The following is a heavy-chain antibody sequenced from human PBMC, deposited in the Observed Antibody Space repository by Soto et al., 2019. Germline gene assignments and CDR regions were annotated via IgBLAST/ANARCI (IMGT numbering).Heavy chain of an antibody. Sequence: ASVKVSCKASGYTFTSYGISWVRQAPGQGLEWMGWISAYNGNTNYAQKLQGRVTMTTDTSTSTAYMELRSLRSDDTAVYYCARDDPLGSWLVRRNWFAPWGQGTLVTVSS. J-gene: IGHJ5*02. V-gene: IGHV1-18*01. CDR3: ARDDPLGSWLVRRNWFAP. CDR1: GYTFTSYG. D-gene: IGHD6-19*01. CDR2: ISAYNGNT.